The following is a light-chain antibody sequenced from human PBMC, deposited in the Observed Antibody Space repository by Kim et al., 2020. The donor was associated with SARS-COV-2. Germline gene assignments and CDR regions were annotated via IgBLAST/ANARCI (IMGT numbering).Light chain of an antibody. Sequence: SPGGRSTLSCTGRQSCSSNLTWYPQKPGQAPRPLIYGASTRATGIPARFSGSGSGTGFTLTLSSLQSEDFAVYYCQQYNNWPPKYTFGQGTKLEI. CDR2: GAS. CDR3: QQYNNWPPKYT. J-gene: IGKJ2*01. V-gene: IGKV3-15*01. CDR1: QSCSSN.